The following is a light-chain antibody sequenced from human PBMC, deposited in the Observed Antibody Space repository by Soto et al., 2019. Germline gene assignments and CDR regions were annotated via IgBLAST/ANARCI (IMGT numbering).Light chain of an antibody. Sequence: EMVLTQSPGTLSLSPGEGATLSCRASQSVTRNCLAWYRQKPGQAPRLLISGASSRLTGIPDRFSGSGSGTDFTLTINRLEPEDSAVYYCQQYGTSPYTFGQGTKLEIK. CDR1: QSVTRNC. CDR3: QQYGTSPYT. V-gene: IGKV3-20*01. CDR2: GAS. J-gene: IGKJ2*01.